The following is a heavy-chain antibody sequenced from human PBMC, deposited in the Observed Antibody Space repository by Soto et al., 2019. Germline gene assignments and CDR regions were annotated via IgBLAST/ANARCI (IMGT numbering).Heavy chain of an antibody. V-gene: IGHV1-69*13. CDR3: AKYYYDSSGYYSDYYYGMDV. Sequence: SVKVSCKASGGTFSSYAISWVRQAPGQGLEWMGGIIPIFGTANYAQKFQGRVTITADESTSTAYMELSSLRSEDTAVYYCAKYYYDSSGYYSDYYYGMDVWGQGTKVTVSS. CDR1: GGTFSSYA. J-gene: IGHJ6*02. D-gene: IGHD3-22*01. CDR2: IIPIFGTA.